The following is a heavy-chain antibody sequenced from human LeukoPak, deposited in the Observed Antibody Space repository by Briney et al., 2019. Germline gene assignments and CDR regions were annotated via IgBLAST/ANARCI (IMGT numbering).Heavy chain of an antibody. CDR1: GGSIRSYY. CDR2: IYYSGST. V-gene: IGHV4-59*01. D-gene: IGHD6-19*01. CDR3: ARDSGPRFDY. J-gene: IGHJ4*02. Sequence: ASETLSLTCTVSGGSIRSYYWSWIRQPPGKGLEWIGYIYYSGSTNYNPSLKSRVTISVDTSKNQFSLKVSSVTAADTAVYYCARDSGPRFDYWGQGTLVTVSS.